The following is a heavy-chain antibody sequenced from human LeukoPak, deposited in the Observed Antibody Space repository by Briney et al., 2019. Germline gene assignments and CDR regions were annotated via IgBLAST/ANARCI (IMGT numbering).Heavy chain of an antibody. CDR3: TRDYSSGYYIGWFDP. CDR1: GFTFGGFA. Sequence: PGRSLRLSCTGVGFTFGGFAVRWVRQTAGKRLEWVAFIRTTGYGGTTEYAASVKGRFSISRDDSKSTVYLQMNSLKTEDTGIYYCTRDYSSGYYIGWFDPWGRGTQVIVSS. V-gene: IGHV3-49*04. D-gene: IGHD3-22*01. CDR2: IRTTGYGGTT. J-gene: IGHJ5*02.